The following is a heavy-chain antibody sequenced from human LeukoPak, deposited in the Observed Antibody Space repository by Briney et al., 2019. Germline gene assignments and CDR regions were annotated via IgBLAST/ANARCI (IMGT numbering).Heavy chain of an antibody. J-gene: IGHJ6*03. V-gene: IGHV3-23*01. CDR2: ISGSGGST. CDR1: GFTFSSYA. Sequence: GGSLRLSCAASGFTFSSYAMSWVRQAPGKGLEWVSAISGSGGSTYYADSVKGRFTISRGNSKNTLYLQMNSLRAEDTAVYYCAKGGRLSYYYHYYMDVWGKGTTVTVSS. D-gene: IGHD2-15*01. CDR3: AKGGRLSYYYHYYMDV.